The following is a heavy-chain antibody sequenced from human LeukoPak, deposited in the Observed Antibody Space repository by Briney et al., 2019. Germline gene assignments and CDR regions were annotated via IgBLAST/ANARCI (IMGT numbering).Heavy chain of an antibody. D-gene: IGHD1-26*01. CDR1: GFTVSNNY. V-gene: IGHV3-53*05. J-gene: IGHJ3*01. CDR2: VYGGGST. Sequence: GGSLGLSCAASGFTVSNNYLSWVRQAPGKGLEWVSVVYGGGSTYYADSVKGRFTISRDNSKNTLYLQMNSLRTEDTAVYYCAKANPLIVGARAGGPINFWGQGTMVTVSS. CDR3: AKANPLIVGARAGGPINF.